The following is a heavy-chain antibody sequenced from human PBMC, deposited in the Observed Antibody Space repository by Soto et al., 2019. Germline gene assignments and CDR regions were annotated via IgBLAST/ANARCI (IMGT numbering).Heavy chain of an antibody. V-gene: IGHV4-31*03. CDR1: GGSISIGGYY. CDR3: ARDRVTMVRGVITHSFDY. D-gene: IGHD3-10*01. CDR2: IYYSGST. Sequence: PSETLSLTCTVSGGSISIGGYYWSWIRQHPGKGLEWIGYIYYSGSTYYNPSLKSRVTISVDTSKNQFSLKLSSVTAADTAVYYCARDRVTMVRGVITHSFDYWGQGTPVTVSS. J-gene: IGHJ4*02.